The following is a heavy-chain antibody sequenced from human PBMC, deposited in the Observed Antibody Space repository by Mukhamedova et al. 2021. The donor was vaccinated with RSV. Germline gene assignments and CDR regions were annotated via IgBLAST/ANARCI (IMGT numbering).Heavy chain of an antibody. CDR3: ARDPYGPHDY. D-gene: IGHD4-17*01. Sequence: HTGSTNYNPSLKSRVTISLDKSKNHFSLNLNSVIAADTAVYYCARDPYGPHDYWGQGTLVTVSS. CDR2: HTGST. J-gene: IGHJ4*02. V-gene: IGHV4-4*02.